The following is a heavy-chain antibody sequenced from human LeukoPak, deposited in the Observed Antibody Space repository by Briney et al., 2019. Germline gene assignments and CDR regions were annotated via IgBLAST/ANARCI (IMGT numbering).Heavy chain of an antibody. CDR2: IHDDGRVT. Sequence: GGSLRLSCAASGFTFTAYAMSWFRQTPGKGLEWVANIHDDGRVTNYVDSVKGRFTISRDNSKDTLYLQMNSLRAEDTALYYCAKLGRQPPPDYWGQGTLVTVSS. CDR3: AKLGRQPPPDY. D-gene: IGHD7-27*01. CDR1: GFTFTAYA. J-gene: IGHJ4*02. V-gene: IGHV3-7*03.